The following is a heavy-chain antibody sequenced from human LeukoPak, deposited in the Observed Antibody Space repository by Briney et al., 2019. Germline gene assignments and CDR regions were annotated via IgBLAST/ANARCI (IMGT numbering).Heavy chain of an antibody. CDR1: GFSFSTYT. V-gene: IGHV3-64*02. CDR3: ARERGHYYLDV. D-gene: IGHD3-10*01. CDR2: ILNNGGTT. Sequence: GGSLRLSCAASGFSFSTYTMHWVRQAPGKGLEYVSSILNNGGTTYYADSVKGRLTISRDNSKDTLYLQMGSLRSEDMAVYYCARERGHYYLDVWGKGTTVTVSS. J-gene: IGHJ6*04.